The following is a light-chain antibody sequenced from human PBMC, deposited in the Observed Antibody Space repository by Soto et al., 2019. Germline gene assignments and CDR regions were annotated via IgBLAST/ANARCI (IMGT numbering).Light chain of an antibody. J-gene: IGKJ4*01. Sequence: DIQMTQSPSSVSASVGDRVTITCRASQAISSWLAWYQQKPVKAPNLLIYAASSLHSGVPSRFSGSGSGTDFTLTISSLQPEDFATYYCQQANSFPLTFGGGTKVEIK. CDR2: AAS. V-gene: IGKV1-12*01. CDR1: QAISSW. CDR3: QQANSFPLT.